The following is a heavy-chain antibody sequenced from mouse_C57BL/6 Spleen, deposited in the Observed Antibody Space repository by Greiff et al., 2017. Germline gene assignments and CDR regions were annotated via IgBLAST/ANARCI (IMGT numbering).Heavy chain of an antibody. V-gene: IGHV2-9*01. CDR2: ICGGGST. D-gene: IGHD2-3*01. Sequence: VHLVESGPGLVAPSQCLSITCTVSGFSLTSYGVDWVRQPPGKGLEWLGVICGGGSTNYNSALMSRLSISKDNSKSQAFLKMTSLQTDDTAMYYGAKHGVYDGYYVDFDYWGQGTTLTVSS. CDR1: GFSLTSYG. J-gene: IGHJ2*01. CDR3: AKHGVYDGYYVDFDY.